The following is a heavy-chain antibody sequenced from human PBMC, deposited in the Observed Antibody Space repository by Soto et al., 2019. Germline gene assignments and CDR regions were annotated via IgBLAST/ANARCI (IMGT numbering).Heavy chain of an antibody. Sequence: ASVKVSCKVSGYSLTELSMHWVRQAPGKGLEWMGGFDPEDGETIYAQKFQGRVTMTEDTSTDTAYMELSSLRSEDTAVYYCATIRYPPYYFDYWGQGTLVTVSS. V-gene: IGHV1-24*01. J-gene: IGHJ4*02. CDR2: FDPEDGET. CDR1: GYSLTELS. CDR3: ATIRYPPYYFDY. D-gene: IGHD1-26*01.